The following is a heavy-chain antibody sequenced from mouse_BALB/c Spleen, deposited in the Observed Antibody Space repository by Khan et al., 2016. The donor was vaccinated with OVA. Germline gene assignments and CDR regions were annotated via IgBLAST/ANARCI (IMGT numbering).Heavy chain of an antibody. CDR1: GYSITSDYA. Sequence: VQLKQSGPGLVKPSQSLSLTCTVTGYSITSDYAWNWIRQFPGNKLEWMGYISYSGNTKYNPSLESRISITRDTSENQFFLQLNSVTIEDTATYYCARIYGGDFDYWGQGTTLTVSS. V-gene: IGHV3-2*02. D-gene: IGHD1-1*01. CDR2: ISYSGNT. J-gene: IGHJ2*01. CDR3: ARIYGGDFDY.